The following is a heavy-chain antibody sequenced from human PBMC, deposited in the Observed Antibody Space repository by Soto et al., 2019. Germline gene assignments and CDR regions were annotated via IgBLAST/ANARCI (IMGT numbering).Heavy chain of an antibody. CDR3: ARERLQYQLLGWIDP. D-gene: IGHD2-2*01. CDR2: IYYSGST. V-gene: IGHV4-59*01. J-gene: IGHJ5*02. CDR1: GGSITNYY. Sequence: SETLSLTCTVSGGSITNYYWNWIRQPPGKGLEWIGYIYYSGSTNYNPSLKSRVTISVDTSKNQFSLKLSSVTAADTAVYYCARERLQYQLLGWIDPWGQGTLVTVSS.